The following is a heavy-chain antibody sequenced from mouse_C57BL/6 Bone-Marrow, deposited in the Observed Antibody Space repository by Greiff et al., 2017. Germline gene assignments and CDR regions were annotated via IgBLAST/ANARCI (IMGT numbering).Heavy chain of an antibody. D-gene: IGHD1-2*01. J-gene: IGHJ2*01. CDR1: GYTFTSYW. Sequence: VQLQQPGAELVKPGASVKMSCKASGYTFTSYWITWVKQRPGQGLEWIGDIYPGSGSTNYNEKFTSKATLTVDTSSSTAYVQLSSLTSEDSAVYYCARERALRPYYFDYWGQGTTLTVSS. CDR3: ARERALRPYYFDY. CDR2: IYPGSGST. V-gene: IGHV1-55*01.